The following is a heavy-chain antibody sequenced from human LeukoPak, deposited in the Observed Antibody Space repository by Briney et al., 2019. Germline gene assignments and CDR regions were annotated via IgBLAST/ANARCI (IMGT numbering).Heavy chain of an antibody. CDR1: GFTFNEYA. Sequence: GGSLRLYCAASGFTFNEYAIHWVRQAPGKGLEWVAVVSSDGINKYYADSVKGRFTISRDNSKNTLYLQMNSLRPEDTAVYYCAREKEYGDYIDFWGQGTLVTVSS. D-gene: IGHD4-17*01. CDR2: VSSDGINK. CDR3: AREKEYGDYIDF. J-gene: IGHJ4*02. V-gene: IGHV3-30-3*01.